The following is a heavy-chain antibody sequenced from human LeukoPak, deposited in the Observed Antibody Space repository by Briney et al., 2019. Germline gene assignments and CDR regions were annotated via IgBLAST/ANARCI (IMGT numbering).Heavy chain of an antibody. J-gene: IGHJ4*02. CDR1: GGSFSGYY. V-gene: IGHV4-34*01. D-gene: IGHD2-2*01. Sequence: SETLSLTCAVYGGSFSGYYWSWLRQPPGKGLEWIGEINHSGSTNYNPSLKSRVTISVDTSKNQFSPKLSSVTAADTAVYYCARGRGARVVPAALYYFDYWGQGTLVTVSS. CDR2: INHSGST. CDR3: ARGRGARVVPAALYYFDY.